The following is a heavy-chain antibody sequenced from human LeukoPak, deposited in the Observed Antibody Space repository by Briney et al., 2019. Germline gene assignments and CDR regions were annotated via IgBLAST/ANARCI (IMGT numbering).Heavy chain of an antibody. CDR1: GGSISSGSYY. Sequence: SQTLSLTCTVSGGSISSGSYYWSWIRQPAGKGLEWIGRIYTSGSTNYNPSLKSRVTISVDTSKNQFSLKLSSVTAADTAVYYCAGERVQLWSFDYWGQGTLVTVSS. CDR3: AGERVQLWSFDY. D-gene: IGHD5-18*01. J-gene: IGHJ4*02. V-gene: IGHV4-61*02. CDR2: IYTSGST.